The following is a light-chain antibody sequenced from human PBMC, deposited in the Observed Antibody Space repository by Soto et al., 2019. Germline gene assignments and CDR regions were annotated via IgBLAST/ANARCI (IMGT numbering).Light chain of an antibody. CDR2: DAY. V-gene: IGKV3-15*01. J-gene: IGKJ1*01. CDR1: QFVSTR. Sequence: EIVVTQSPSTLSASPGERVTLTCRASQFVSTRLAWYQQRPGQVPRLLIYDAYTRALGISARFSGSGSGTEFTLTISSLQSEGFALYYCQEYFQWPPGMFGPGTKVDIK. CDR3: QEYFQWPPGM.